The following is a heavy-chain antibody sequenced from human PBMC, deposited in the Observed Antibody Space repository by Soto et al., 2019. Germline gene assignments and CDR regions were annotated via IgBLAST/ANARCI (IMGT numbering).Heavy chain of an antibody. CDR1: GFTFNTYA. J-gene: IGHJ6*02. CDR2: ISGSGVYT. CDR3: ARLNGADPHYYYGFDV. D-gene: IGHD2-8*01. Sequence: EVQLLESGGGLVQPGGSLRLSCAASGFTFNTYAMSWVRQAPGKGPEWVSAISGSGVYTYYLDSVKGRFTISRDNSKNTLYLQMNGLGAEDTAIYYCARLNGADPHYYYGFDVWGQGTTVTVSS. V-gene: IGHV3-23*01.